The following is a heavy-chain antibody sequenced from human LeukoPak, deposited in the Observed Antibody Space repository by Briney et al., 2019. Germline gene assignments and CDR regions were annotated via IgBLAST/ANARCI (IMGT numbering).Heavy chain of an antibody. CDR2: VYHSGST. J-gene: IGHJ4*02. V-gene: IGHV4-38-2*01. Sequence: SETLSLTCAVSDYSISSGNYWGWIRQPTGKGLEWIGSVYHSGSTHYSPSLKSRVTIAVDTSKNQFSLKLSSVTAPDTAVYYCARNDSSGYFDYWGQGTLVTVSS. CDR3: ARNDSSGYFDY. D-gene: IGHD3-22*01. CDR1: DYSISSGNY.